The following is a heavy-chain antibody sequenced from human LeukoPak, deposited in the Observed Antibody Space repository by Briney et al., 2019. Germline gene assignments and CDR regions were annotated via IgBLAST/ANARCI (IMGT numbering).Heavy chain of an antibody. CDR1: GGSISSSSYY. CDR3: ARYVVYGSGFYYFDY. D-gene: IGHD3-10*01. Sequence: SETLSLTCTVSGGSISSSSYYWSWIRQPPGKGLEWIATINYSGSTYYNPSLKSRVTISVDTSKNQFSLKLSSVTAADTTVYYGARYVVYGSGFYYFDYWGQGTLVTVSS. J-gene: IGHJ4*02. CDR2: INYSGST. V-gene: IGHV4-39*01.